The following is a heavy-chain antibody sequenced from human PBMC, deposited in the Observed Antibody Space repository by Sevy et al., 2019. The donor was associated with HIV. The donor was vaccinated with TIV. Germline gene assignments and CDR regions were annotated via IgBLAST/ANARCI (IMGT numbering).Heavy chain of an antibody. CDR2: ISAYNGNT. J-gene: IGHJ6*03. V-gene: IGHV1-18*04. CDR3: SKGKLNSLYDFWSGNYMDV. CDR1: GYTFTSYG. D-gene: IGHD3-3*01. Sequence: ASVKVSCKASGYTFTSYGISWVRQAPGQGLEWMGWISAYNGNTNYAQKLQGRVTMTTDTSTSTAYMELRSLRSDDTDVKYWSKGKLNSLYDFWSGNYMDVWGKGTTVTVSS.